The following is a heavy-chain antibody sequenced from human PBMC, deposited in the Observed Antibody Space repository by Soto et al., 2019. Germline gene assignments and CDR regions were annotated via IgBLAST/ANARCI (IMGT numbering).Heavy chain of an antibody. CDR3: ARVFTDSSSFFDP. J-gene: IGHJ5*02. CDR2: IYYSGST. V-gene: IGHV4-31*03. Sequence: SETLSLTCTVSGGSISSGGYYWSWIRQHPGKGLEWIGYIYYSGSTYYNPSLKSRVTISVDTSKNQFSLKLSSVTAADTAVYYCARVFTDSSSFFDPWGQGTLVTVSS. D-gene: IGHD6-13*01. CDR1: GGSISSGGYY.